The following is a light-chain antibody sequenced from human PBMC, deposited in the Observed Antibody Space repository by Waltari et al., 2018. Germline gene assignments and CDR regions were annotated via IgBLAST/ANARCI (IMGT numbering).Light chain of an antibody. Sequence: QSVLTQPPSASGAPGQSVTISCSGRSSNIGSNYVYWYQQLPGTAPKLLIYYSNQRPSVLPDRFSGSKSGTSASLAITGLRSEDEADYYCAAWDNSLSSVLFGGGTRLTVL. V-gene: IGLV1-47*02. CDR1: SSNIGSNY. CDR3: AAWDNSLSSVL. CDR2: YSN. J-gene: IGLJ2*01.